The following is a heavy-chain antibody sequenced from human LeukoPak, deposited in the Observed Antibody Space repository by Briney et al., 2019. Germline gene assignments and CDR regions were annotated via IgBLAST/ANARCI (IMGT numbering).Heavy chain of an antibody. CDR2: IYYSGST. J-gene: IGHJ5*02. Sequence: PSETLSLTCTVFGGFISSDYYWSWIRQPPGKGLEWIGFIYYSGSTYYNPSLKSRVTMSVDTSKSQFSLNLYSVTAADTAVYYCARARNRHSSGYSDWFDPWGQGTLVTVSS. CDR1: GGFISSDYY. CDR3: ARARNRHSSGYSDWFDP. V-gene: IGHV4-30-4*01. D-gene: IGHD3-22*01.